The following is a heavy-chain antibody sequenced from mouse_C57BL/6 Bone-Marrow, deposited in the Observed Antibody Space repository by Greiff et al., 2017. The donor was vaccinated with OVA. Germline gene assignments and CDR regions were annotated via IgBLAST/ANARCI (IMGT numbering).Heavy chain of an antibody. V-gene: IGHV1-82*01. J-gene: IGHJ3*01. CDR1: GYAFSSSW. CDR3: ARDYGSSSFAY. D-gene: IGHD1-1*01. CDR2: IYPGVGDT. Sequence: QVQLKESGPELVKPGASVKISCKASGYAFSSSWMNWVKQRPGKGLEWIGRIYPGVGDTNYNGKFKGKATLTADKSSSTAYMQLSSLTSEDSAVYFCARDYGSSSFAYWGQGTLVTVSA.